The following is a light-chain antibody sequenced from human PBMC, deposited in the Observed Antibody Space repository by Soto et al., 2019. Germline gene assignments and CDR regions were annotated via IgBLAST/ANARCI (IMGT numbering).Light chain of an antibody. CDR2: EVS. V-gene: IGLV2-8*01. Sequence: QSVLTQPPSASGSPGQSVTISCTGTSSDVGGYNYVSWYQQHPGKAPKLMIYEVSKRPSGVPDRFSGSKSGNTASLTVSGLQAEDEADYYCSSHAGSNHVVFGGGTQ. J-gene: IGLJ2*01. CDR1: SSDVGGYNY. CDR3: SSHAGSNHVV.